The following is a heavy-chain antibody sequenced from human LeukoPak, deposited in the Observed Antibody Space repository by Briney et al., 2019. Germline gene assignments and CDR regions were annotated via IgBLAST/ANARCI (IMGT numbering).Heavy chain of an antibody. V-gene: IGHV1-24*01. Sequence: ASVKVSCKVSGYTLTELSMHWVRQAPGKGLEWMGGFDPEDDETIYAQKFQGRVTMTEDTSTDTAYMELSSLRSEDTAVYYCATGGPYYYDSSGYHPNFDYWGQGTLVTVSS. CDR1: GYTLTELS. CDR3: ATGGPYYYDSSGYHPNFDY. J-gene: IGHJ4*02. CDR2: FDPEDDET. D-gene: IGHD3-22*01.